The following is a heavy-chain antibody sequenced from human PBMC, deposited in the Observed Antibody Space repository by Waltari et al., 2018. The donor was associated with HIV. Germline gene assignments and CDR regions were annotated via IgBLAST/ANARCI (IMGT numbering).Heavy chain of an antibody. Sequence: EVQLLESGGGLVQPGGSLRLSCAASGFTFSDYAMGWVRRAPGKGLEWVSTITANGATTYYADSVKGRFTFSRDDSKNTLHLQMNSLRADDTAMYYCATGSNHLYWGQGTLVAVSS. J-gene: IGHJ1*01. CDR3: ATGSNHLY. CDR2: ITANGATT. V-gene: IGHV3-23*01. D-gene: IGHD3-16*02. CDR1: GFTFSDYA.